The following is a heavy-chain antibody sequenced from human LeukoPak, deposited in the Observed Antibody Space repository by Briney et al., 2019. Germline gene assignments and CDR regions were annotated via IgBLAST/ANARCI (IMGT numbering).Heavy chain of an antibody. D-gene: IGHD6-19*01. CDR1: GVSISSYY. V-gene: IGHV4-59*01. CDR3: ARVQEEVAGTGWFNP. J-gene: IGHJ5*02. Sequence: SETLSLTCTVSGVSISSYYWSWIRQPPGKGLEWIGYIYYSGSTNYNPSLKSRVTISVDTSKNQFSLKLSSVTAADTAVYYCARVQEEVAGTGWFNPWGQGTLVTASS. CDR2: IYYSGST.